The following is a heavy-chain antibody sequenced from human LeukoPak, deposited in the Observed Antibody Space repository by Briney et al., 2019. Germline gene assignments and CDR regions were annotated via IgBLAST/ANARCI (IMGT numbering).Heavy chain of an antibody. CDR2: IKSKTDGGTT. CDR1: GFTFSNAW. J-gene: IGHJ4*02. CDR3: TTGVYYDSRPFDY. Sequence: GGSLRLSCAASGFTFSNAWMSWVRQAPGKGLEWVGRIKSKTDGGTTDYAAPVKGRFTISRDDSKNTLYLQMNSLKTEDTAVYYCTTGVYYDSRPFDYWGQGTLVTVSS. V-gene: IGHV3-15*01. D-gene: IGHD3-22*01.